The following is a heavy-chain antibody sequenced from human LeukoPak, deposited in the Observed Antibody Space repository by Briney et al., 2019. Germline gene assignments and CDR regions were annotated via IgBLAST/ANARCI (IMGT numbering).Heavy chain of an antibody. CDR3: ARAPSAKNSSPYFFDY. Sequence: PSETLSLTCTVSGGSISSGNFYWSWIRQPPGTGLEWIGYISHSGSTNYNPSLKSRVTISVDTSKNQFSLKLSSVTAADTAVYYCARAPSAKNSSPYFFDYWGQGTLVTVSS. CDR1: GGSISSGNFY. CDR2: ISHSGST. V-gene: IGHV4-61*01. J-gene: IGHJ4*02. D-gene: IGHD6-6*01.